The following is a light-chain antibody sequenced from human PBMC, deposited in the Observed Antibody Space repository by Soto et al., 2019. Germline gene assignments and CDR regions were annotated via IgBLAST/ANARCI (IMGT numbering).Light chain of an antibody. J-gene: IGLJ1*01. CDR3: NSYTSTGSYV. Sequence: QSALTQPASVSGSPGQSLTISCTGTSSDVGNSNYVSWYQQFPGKAPKLMIYNVSNRPSGVSNRFSGSKSGNTASLTISGLQAEDEADYYCNSYTSTGSYVFGTGTKVTVL. CDR1: SSDVGNSNY. CDR2: NVS. V-gene: IGLV2-14*01.